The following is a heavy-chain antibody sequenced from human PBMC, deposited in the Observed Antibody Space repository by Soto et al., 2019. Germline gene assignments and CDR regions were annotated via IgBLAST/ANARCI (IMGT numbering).Heavy chain of an antibody. CDR2: ISSSGSTI. Sequence: PGWALRLGSAASVVTFISYEMNWVRQAPGKGLEWVSYISSSGSTIYYADSVKGRFTISRDNAKNSLYLQMNSLRAEDTAVYYCASVIAAAGSVIYYYYYGLDVWGQGTTVTVSS. V-gene: IGHV3-48*03. CDR1: VVTFISYE. D-gene: IGHD6-13*01. CDR3: ASVIAAAGSVIYYYYYGLDV. J-gene: IGHJ6*02.